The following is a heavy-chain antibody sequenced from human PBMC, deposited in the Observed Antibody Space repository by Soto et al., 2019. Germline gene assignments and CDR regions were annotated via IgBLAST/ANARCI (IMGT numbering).Heavy chain of an antibody. J-gene: IGHJ5*02. CDR3: AKDGVIEEAGSWLDP. Sequence: GWSXRLSCSSSVFTFYDYAMHWFRQAPGKGLECVSLISWDGGRTYYADSVKGRFTISRDNSKNSLYLQMNSLRTEDTALYYCAKDGVIEEAGSWLDPWGQGTLVTVSS. D-gene: IGHD3-10*01. CDR1: VFTFYDYA. V-gene: IGHV3-43*01. CDR2: ISWDGGRT.